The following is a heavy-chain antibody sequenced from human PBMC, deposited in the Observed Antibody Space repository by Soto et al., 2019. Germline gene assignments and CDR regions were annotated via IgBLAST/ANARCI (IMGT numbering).Heavy chain of an antibody. CDR2: ILPILGIA. Sequence: QVQLVQSGAEVKKPGSSVKVSCKASGGTFSSYTISWVRQAPGQGLEWMGRILPILGIANYAQKFQGRVTITGDKSTSTAYRELSRLSSEDTAVYYCARETSDVAEWGQGTLVTVSS. D-gene: IGHD2-21*01. J-gene: IGHJ4*02. V-gene: IGHV1-69*02. CDR1: GGTFSSYT. CDR3: ARETSDVAE.